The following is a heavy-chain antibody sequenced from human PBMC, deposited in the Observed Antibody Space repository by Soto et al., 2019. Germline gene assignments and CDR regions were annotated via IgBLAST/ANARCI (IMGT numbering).Heavy chain of an antibody. Sequence: PSETLSLTCTVSGGSISSYYGSWIRQPPGKGLEWIGYIYYSGSTNYNPSLKSRVTISVDTSKNQFSLKLSSVTAADTAVYYCVSVKGSLVATYYYYYGMDVWGQGTTVTVSS. CDR3: VSVKGSLVATYYYYYGMDV. CDR2: IYYSGST. D-gene: IGHD5-12*01. V-gene: IGHV4-59*01. CDR1: GGSISSYY. J-gene: IGHJ6*02.